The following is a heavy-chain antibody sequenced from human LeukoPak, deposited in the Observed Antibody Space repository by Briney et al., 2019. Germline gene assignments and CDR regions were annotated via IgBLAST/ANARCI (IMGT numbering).Heavy chain of an antibody. CDR1: GFTFSTYA. CDR3: AKDLSWSCSYTSGYLFDY. V-gene: IGHV3-23*01. J-gene: IGHJ4*02. CDR2: ISGSGDNK. Sequence: GGSLRLSCAASGFTFSTYAMNWVRQAPGKGLEWVSTISGSGDNKYYADSVKGRFTISRDNSKNTLYLQVNSLRAEDTAVYYCAKDLSWSCSYTSGYLFDYWGQGTLVTVSS. D-gene: IGHD2-2*01.